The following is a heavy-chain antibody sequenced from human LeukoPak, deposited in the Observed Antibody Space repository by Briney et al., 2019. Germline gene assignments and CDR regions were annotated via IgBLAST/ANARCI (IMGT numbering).Heavy chain of an antibody. Sequence: SQTLSLTCAVSGGSISSGGYSWSWIRQPPGKGLEWIGYIYHSGSTYYNPSLKSRVTISVDRSKNQFSLKLSSVTAADTAVYYCAKALYYGDYVSDTHPGAGYWGQGTLVTVSS. D-gene: IGHD4-17*01. CDR2: IYHSGST. J-gene: IGHJ4*02. CDR3: AKALYYGDYVSDTHPGAGY. V-gene: IGHV4-30-2*01. CDR1: GGSISSGGYS.